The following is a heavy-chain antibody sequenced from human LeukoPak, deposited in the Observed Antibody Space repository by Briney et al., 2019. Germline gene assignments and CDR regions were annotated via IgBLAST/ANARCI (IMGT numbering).Heavy chain of an antibody. CDR2: IIPILGIA. D-gene: IGHD6-6*01. V-gene: IGHV1-69*02. CDR3: ARCSSSKSYYFDY. Sequence: GASVKVSCKASGYSFTDYYIHWVRQAPGQGLEWMGRIIPILGIANYAQKFQGRVTITADKSTSTAYMELSSLRSEDTAVYYCARCSSSKSYYFDYWGQGTLVTVSS. CDR1: GYSFTDYY. J-gene: IGHJ4*02.